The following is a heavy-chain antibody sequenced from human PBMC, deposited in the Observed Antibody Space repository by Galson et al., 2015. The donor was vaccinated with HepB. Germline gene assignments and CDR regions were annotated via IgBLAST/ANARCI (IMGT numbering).Heavy chain of an antibody. J-gene: IGHJ4*02. CDR2: IRYDGSHK. V-gene: IGHV3-30*02. CDR1: GFIFSNYG. CDR3: AKDLGNPLDY. Sequence: SLRLSCAASGFIFSNYGMHWVRQAPGKGLEWVTFIRYDGSHKFYADSVKGRFTIPRDNSKNTLYLQMNSLRAEDTAVYYCAKDLGNPLDYWGQGTLVTVSS. D-gene: IGHD4-23*01.